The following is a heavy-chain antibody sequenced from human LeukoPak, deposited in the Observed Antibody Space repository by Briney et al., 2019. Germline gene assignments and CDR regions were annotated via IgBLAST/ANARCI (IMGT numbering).Heavy chain of an antibody. V-gene: IGHV3-21*01. CDR1: EFTFSSYS. CDR3: ARDSYCSGSSCYGDFDY. J-gene: IGHJ4*02. CDR2: ISSSSSYI. D-gene: IGHD2-15*01. Sequence: GGSLRLSCAASEFTFSSYSMNWARQAPGKGREGVSSISSSSSYIYYADTVKGRFTISRDNAKNSLYMQMNSLRAEDTAVYYCARDSYCSGSSCYGDFDYWGQGTLVTVSS.